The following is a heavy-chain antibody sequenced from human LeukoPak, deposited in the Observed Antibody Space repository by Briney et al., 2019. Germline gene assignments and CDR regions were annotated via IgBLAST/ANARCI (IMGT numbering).Heavy chain of an antibody. V-gene: IGHV4-59*08. CDR1: GGSTSSYY. CDR2: IYYSGGT. Sequence: KPSETLSLTCTVSGGSTSSYYWSWIRQPPGKGLEWIGYIYYSGGTNYNPSLKSRVTISVDTSKNQFSLKLSSVTAADTAVYYCARLGNWGFDYWGQGTLVTVSS. J-gene: IGHJ4*02. CDR3: ARLGNWGFDY. D-gene: IGHD7-27*01.